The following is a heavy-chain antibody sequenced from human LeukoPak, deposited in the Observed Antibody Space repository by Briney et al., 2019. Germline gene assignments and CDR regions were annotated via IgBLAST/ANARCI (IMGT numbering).Heavy chain of an antibody. CDR3: AKARAFKVAHPVFDY. CDR2: ISGSDGST. CDR1: GFTFSSYA. D-gene: IGHD5-12*01. J-gene: IGHJ4*02. V-gene: IGHV3-23*01. Sequence: GGSLRLSCAGSGFTFSSYAMRWVRQAPGKGLEWFSAISGSDGSTYYADSVKGRFTISRDNSKNTLYLQMNSLRAEDTAVYYCAKARAFKVAHPVFDYWGQGTLVTVSS.